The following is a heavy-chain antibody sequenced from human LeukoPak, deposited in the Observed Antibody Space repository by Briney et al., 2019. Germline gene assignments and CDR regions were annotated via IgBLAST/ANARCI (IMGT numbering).Heavy chain of an antibody. V-gene: IGHV4-31*03. CDR1: GGSISSGGYY. Sequence: SETLSLTCTVSGGSISSGGYYWSWIRQHPGKGLEWIGYIYYSGSTYYNPSLKSRVTISVDTSKNQFSLKLSSVTAADTAVYYCARGFGGYCSGGSCSGDYWGQGTLVTVSS. D-gene: IGHD2-15*01. J-gene: IGHJ4*02. CDR2: IYYSGST. CDR3: ARGFGGYCSGGSCSGDY.